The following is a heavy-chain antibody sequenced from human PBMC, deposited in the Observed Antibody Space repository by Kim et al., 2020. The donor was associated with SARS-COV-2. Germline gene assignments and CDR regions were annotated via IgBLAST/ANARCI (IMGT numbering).Heavy chain of an antibody. V-gene: IGHV3-30*07. CDR3: ARGGHRAAAGPAIYYYYGMDV. D-gene: IGHD6-13*01. J-gene: IGHJ6*02. Sequence: FTISRDNSKNTLYLQMNSLRAEDTAVYYCARGGHRAAAGPAIYYYYGMDVWGQGTTVTVSS.